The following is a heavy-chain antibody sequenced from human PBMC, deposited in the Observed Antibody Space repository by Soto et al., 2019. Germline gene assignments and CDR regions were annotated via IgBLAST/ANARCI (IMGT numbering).Heavy chain of an antibody. CDR3: ARHSGYDYVFDY. Sequence: ASVKVSCKASGYTFTGYYMHWVRQAPGQGLEWMGRINPNSGGTNYAQKFQGRVTMTRDTSISTAYMELSRLRSDDTAVYYCARHSGYDYVFDYWGQGTLVTVSS. CDR2: INPNSGGT. D-gene: IGHD5-12*01. J-gene: IGHJ4*02. V-gene: IGHV1-2*06. CDR1: GYTFTGYY.